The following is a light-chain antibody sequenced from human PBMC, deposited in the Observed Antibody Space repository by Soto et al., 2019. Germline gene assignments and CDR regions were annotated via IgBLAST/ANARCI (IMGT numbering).Light chain of an antibody. CDR1: SGNVGGYKY. CDR2: EVS. V-gene: IGLV2-14*01. CDR3: SSYTSSSTII. Sequence: QSALTQPASVSGSPGQSITISCTGTSGNVGGYKYVSWYQQHPGKAPKLMVYEVSNRPSGVSNRFSGSRSGNTASLTISGLQGEDEADYYCSSYTSSSTIIFGGGTKVTVL. J-gene: IGLJ2*01.